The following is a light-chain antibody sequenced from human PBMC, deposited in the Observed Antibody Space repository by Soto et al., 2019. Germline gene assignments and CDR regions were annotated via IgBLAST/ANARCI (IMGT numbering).Light chain of an antibody. V-gene: IGLV2-14*01. CDR2: DVS. J-gene: IGLJ1*01. CDR1: SSDVGAYNY. CDR3: CSYTSSSTYV. Sequence: QSALTQPASVSGSPGQSITISCTGTSSDVGAYNYVSWFQQYPGKAPKLMIYDVSNRPSGVSNRFSGSKSGNTASLTISGLQAEDEADDYCCSYTSSSTYVFGTGTQLTVL.